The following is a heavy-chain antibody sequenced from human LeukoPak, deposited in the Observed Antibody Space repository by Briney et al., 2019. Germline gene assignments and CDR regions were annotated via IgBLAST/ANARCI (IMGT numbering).Heavy chain of an antibody. Sequence: PGGSLRLSCAASGFTFRNYLMHWVRQAAGKGLVWVSRINSDGSSTTYADAVEGRLTISRDNAKNTLYLQMNSLRAEDTAVYYCVRESSAWELDYWGQGTLVTVSS. V-gene: IGHV3-74*01. D-gene: IGHD6-19*01. J-gene: IGHJ4*02. CDR1: GFTFRNYL. CDR2: INSDGSST. CDR3: VRESSAWELDY.